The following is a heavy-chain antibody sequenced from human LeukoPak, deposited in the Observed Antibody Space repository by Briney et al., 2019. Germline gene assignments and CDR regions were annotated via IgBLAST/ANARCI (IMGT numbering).Heavy chain of an antibody. CDR3: ARDLQPGGIHFDY. V-gene: IGHV1-69*05. D-gene: IGHD4-23*01. J-gene: IGHJ4*02. Sequence: GASVKVSCKASGGTFSSYAISWVRQAPGQGLEWMGGIIPIFGTANYAQKFQGRVTITTDESTSTAYMELSSLRSEDTAVYYCARDLQPGGIHFDYWGQGTLVTVSS. CDR1: GGTFSSYA. CDR2: IIPIFGTA.